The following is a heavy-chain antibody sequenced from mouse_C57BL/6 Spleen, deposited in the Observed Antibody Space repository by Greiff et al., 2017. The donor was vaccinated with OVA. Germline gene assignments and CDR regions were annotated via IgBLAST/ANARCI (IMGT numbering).Heavy chain of an antibody. Sequence: EVHLVESGPELVKPGDSVKISCKASGYSFTGYFMNWVMQSHGKSLEWIGRINPYNGDTFYNQKFKGKATLTVDKSSSTAHMELRSLTSEDSAVYYCARWGTTVVAQYYFDYWGQGTTRTVSS. J-gene: IGHJ2*01. CDR1: GYSFTGYF. CDR3: ARWGTTVVAQYYFDY. D-gene: IGHD1-1*01. CDR2: INPYNGDT. V-gene: IGHV1-20*01.